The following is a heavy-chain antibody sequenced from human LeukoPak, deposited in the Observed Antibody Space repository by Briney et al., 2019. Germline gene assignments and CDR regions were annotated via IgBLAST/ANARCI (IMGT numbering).Heavy chain of an antibody. D-gene: IGHD6-19*01. Sequence: SETLSLTCTVSGGSISTFSWTWIRQFPGKGLEWIGSIYSRSTNYNPSLKSRVAISVHTSKNQFSLRLNSVTTADTAVYYCARDTTVASGMQYWGKGTLVTVPS. J-gene: IGHJ4*02. CDR1: GGSISTFS. CDR2: IYSRST. CDR3: ARDTTVASGMQY. V-gene: IGHV4-59*01.